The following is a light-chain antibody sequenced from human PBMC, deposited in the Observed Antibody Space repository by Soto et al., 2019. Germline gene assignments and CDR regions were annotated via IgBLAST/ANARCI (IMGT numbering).Light chain of an antibody. CDR2: DDS. CDR1: NIGSKS. V-gene: IGLV3-21*02. J-gene: IGLJ2*01. CDR3: QVWDRSSDHVV. Sequence: SYELTQPPSVSVAPGQTARITCGGNNIGSKSVHWYQQKPGQAPVLVVYDDSDRPSGIPERFSGSNSGNTATLTISRVEASDEADYYCQVWDRSSDHVVFGGGTKVTLL.